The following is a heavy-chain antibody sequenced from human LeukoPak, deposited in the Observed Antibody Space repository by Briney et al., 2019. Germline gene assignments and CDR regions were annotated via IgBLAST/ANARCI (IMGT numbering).Heavy chain of an antibody. V-gene: IGHV3-21*01. CDR3: ARRIQLWLLEEDAFDI. J-gene: IGHJ3*02. D-gene: IGHD5-18*01. CDR2: ISRSSRYI. Sequence: PGGSLRLSCAASGFTFSSYTMNWVRQAPGKGLEWVSSISRSSRYIYYADSVKGRFTISRDNAKNSLYLQMNSLRAEDTAVYYCARRIQLWLLEEDAFDIWGQGTMVTVSS. CDR1: GFTFSSYT.